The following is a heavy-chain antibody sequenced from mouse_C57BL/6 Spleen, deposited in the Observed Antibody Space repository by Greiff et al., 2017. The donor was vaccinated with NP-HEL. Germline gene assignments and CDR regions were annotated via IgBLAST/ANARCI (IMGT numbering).Heavy chain of an antibody. Sequence: VQLQQSGTELVKPGASVKLSCKASGYTFTSYWMHWVKQRPGQGLEWIGNINPSNGGTNYNEKFKSKATLTVDKSSSTAYMQLSSLASEDSAGYYCARDSSGYYAMDYWGQGTSVTVSS. V-gene: IGHV1-53*01. D-gene: IGHD3-2*02. CDR2: INPSNGGT. CDR1: GYTFTSYW. J-gene: IGHJ4*01. CDR3: ARDSSGYYAMDY.